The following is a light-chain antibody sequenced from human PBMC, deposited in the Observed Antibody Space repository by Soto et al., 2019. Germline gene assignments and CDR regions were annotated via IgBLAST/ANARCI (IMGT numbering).Light chain of an antibody. J-gene: IGKJ1*01. CDR2: GAS. V-gene: IGKV3-20*01. CDR1: QSVSSSY. Sequence: EIVLTQSPGTLSLSPGERATLSCRASQSVSSSYLAWYQQKPGQAPRLLIYGASSRATGIPDRFSGSGSGTDFTITISRLEPEDFAVYYCKQYGRSLWKFGQGTKL. CDR3: KQYGRSLWK.